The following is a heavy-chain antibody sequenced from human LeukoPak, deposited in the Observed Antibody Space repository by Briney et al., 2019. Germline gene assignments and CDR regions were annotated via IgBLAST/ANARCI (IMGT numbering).Heavy chain of an antibody. CDR2: ISYDGSNK. CDR1: GFTFSSYA. V-gene: IGHV3-30-3*01. J-gene: IGHJ4*02. D-gene: IGHD1-26*01. Sequence: GGSLRLSCAASGFTFSSYAMHWVRQAPGKGLEWVAVISYDGSNKYYADSVKGRFTISRDNSKNTLYLQMNSLRAEDTAVYYCARDNLEWELLKVFDYWGQGTLATVSS. CDR3: ARDNLEWELLKVFDY.